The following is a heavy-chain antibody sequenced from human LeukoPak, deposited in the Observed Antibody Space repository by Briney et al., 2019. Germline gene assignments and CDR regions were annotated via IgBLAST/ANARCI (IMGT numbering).Heavy chain of an antibody. D-gene: IGHD3-16*01. CDR2: IYPGDSDT. CDR3: ATTGWHGGY. CDR1: GGTFSSCA. Sequence: KVSCKASGGTFSSCAISWVRQAPGQGLEWMGIIYPGDSDTRYSPSFQGQVTISADKSISTAYLQWSSLKASDTAMYYCATTGWHGGYWGQGTLVTVSS. V-gene: IGHV5-51*01. J-gene: IGHJ4*02.